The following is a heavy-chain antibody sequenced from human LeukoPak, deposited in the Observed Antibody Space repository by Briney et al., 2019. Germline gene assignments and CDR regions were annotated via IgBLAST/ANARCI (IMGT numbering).Heavy chain of an antibody. Sequence: EASVKVSCKASDYTFSSYGISWVRQAPGQGLEWMGWISAYNGKTNYAQKFQGRVTMSTDTSTSTAYMELSSLRSEDTAVYYCASERYYYDSSGPLYYYYGMDVWGQGTTVTVSS. CDR1: DYTFSSYG. V-gene: IGHV1-18*01. D-gene: IGHD3-22*01. J-gene: IGHJ6*02. CDR2: ISAYNGKT. CDR3: ASERYYYDSSGPLYYYYGMDV.